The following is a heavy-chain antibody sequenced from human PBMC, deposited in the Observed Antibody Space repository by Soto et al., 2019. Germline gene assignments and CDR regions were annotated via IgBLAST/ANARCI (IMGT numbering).Heavy chain of an antibody. CDR3: AKLYYYGSGSSTENNWFDP. V-gene: IGHV3-23*01. Sequence: GGSLRLSCAASGFTFSSYAMSWVRQAPGKGLEWVSAISGSGGSTYYADSVKGRFTISRDNSKNTLYLQMNSLRAEDTAVYYCAKLYYYGSGSSTENNWFDPWGQGT. J-gene: IGHJ5*02. CDR1: GFTFSSYA. CDR2: ISGSGGST. D-gene: IGHD3-10*01.